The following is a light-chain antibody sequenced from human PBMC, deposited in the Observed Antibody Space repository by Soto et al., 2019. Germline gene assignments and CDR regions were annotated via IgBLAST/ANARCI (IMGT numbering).Light chain of an antibody. Sequence: DIVMTQSPDSLAGSLGERATINCKSSQSVLFSHNNKNYLAWYQQKPGQPPKLLIYWASTRESGVPDRFSGSGSGTDFTLTISSLHAEDVAVYYCQQYHSAPQTFGQGTKVEIK. CDR3: QQYHSAPQT. J-gene: IGKJ1*01. V-gene: IGKV4-1*01. CDR2: WAS. CDR1: QSVLFSHNNKNY.